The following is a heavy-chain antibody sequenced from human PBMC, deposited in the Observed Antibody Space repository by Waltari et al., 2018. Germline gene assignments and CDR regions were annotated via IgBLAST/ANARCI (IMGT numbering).Heavy chain of an antibody. Sequence: EVQLVESGGGLVQPGGSLRLSCAASGFTFSSYSMNWVRQAPGKGLEWVSYISSSRSTIYYADSVKGRFTISRDKAKNSLYLQMNSLRAEDTAVYYCATTQWLVVGFDYWGQGTLVTVSS. D-gene: IGHD6-19*01. V-gene: IGHV3-48*01. CDR2: ISSSRSTI. CDR3: ATTQWLVVGFDY. CDR1: GFTFSSYS. J-gene: IGHJ4*02.